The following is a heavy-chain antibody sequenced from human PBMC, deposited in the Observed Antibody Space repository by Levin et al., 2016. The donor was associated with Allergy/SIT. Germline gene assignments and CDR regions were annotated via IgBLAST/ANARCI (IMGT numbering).Heavy chain of an antibody. Sequence: SETLSLTCAVYEGSFSGYYWTWIRQPPGKGLEWIGSIYYSGSTYYNPSLKSRVTISVDTSKNQFSLKLSSVTAADTAVYYCARHVGGGIVGATTTPDFDYWGQGTLVTVSS. CDR3: ARHVGGGIVGATTTPDFDY. J-gene: IGHJ4*02. D-gene: IGHD1-26*01. CDR2: IYYSGST. CDR1: EGSFSGYY. V-gene: IGHV4-39*01.